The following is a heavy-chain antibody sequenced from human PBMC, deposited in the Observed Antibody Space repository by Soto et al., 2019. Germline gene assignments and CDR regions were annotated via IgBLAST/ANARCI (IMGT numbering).Heavy chain of an antibody. CDR2: ISSRGSSI. Sequence: GGSLRLSCAVSGFTFSDYYMSLIRQAPGKGLEWVSYISSRGSSIYYADSVKGRFTISRDNAKNSLYLQMNGLRAEDTAVYFCARGYYDFWSGYYISPYGMDVWGQGTTVTVS. D-gene: IGHD3-3*01. J-gene: IGHJ6*02. V-gene: IGHV3-11*01. CDR1: GFTFSDYY. CDR3: ARGYYDFWSGYYISPYGMDV.